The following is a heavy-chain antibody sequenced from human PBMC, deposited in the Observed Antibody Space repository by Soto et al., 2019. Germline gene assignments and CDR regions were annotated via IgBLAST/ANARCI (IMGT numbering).Heavy chain of an antibody. CDR1: GFSLSTSGVG. V-gene: IGHV2-5*02. D-gene: IGHD7-27*01. CDR3: AHSRKNWDPEPNWFDP. J-gene: IGHJ5*02. CDR2: IYWDDDK. Sequence: GSGPTLVNPTQTLTLTCTFSGFSLSTSGVGVGWIRQPPGKALEWLALIYWDDDKRYSPSLKSRLTITKDTSKNQVVLTMTNMDPVDTATYYCAHSRKNWDPEPNWFDPWGQGTLVTVSS.